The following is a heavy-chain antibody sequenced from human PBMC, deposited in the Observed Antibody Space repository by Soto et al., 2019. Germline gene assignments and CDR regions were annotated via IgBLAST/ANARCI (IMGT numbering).Heavy chain of an antibody. V-gene: IGHV4-59*01. CDR3: ARLTAYSGDFDY. J-gene: IGHJ4*02. CDR1: GGSISSYY. D-gene: IGHD4-4*01. CDR2: IYYSGST. Sequence: QVQLQESGPGQVKPSETLSLTCTVSGGSISSYYWSWIRQPPGKGLEWIGYIYYSGSTNYNPSLKSRVTISVDTSKNQFYLKLSSVTAADTAVYYCARLTAYSGDFDYWGQGTLVTVSS.